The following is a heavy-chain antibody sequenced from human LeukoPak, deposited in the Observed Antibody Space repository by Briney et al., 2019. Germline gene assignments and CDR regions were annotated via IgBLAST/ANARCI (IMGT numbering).Heavy chain of an antibody. V-gene: IGHV3-23*01. Sequence: QPGGSLRLSCAASGFIFSNYAMSWVRQAPGKGLEWVSVVSGSGSYTDYADSVKGRFPISRDNSKNTLYLQMNSLRSEDTAIYYCAKAPLGYCNSPSCQLPLDYWGQGTLVTVSS. CDR1: GFIFSNYA. CDR3: AKAPLGYCNSPSCQLPLDY. CDR2: VSGSGSYT. J-gene: IGHJ4*02. D-gene: IGHD2-2*01.